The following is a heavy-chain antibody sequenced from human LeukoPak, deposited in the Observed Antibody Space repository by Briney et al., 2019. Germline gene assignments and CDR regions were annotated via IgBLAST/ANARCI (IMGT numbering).Heavy chain of an antibody. D-gene: IGHD3-16*01. J-gene: IGHJ4*02. CDR2: IKQDGSEE. Sequence: GGSLRLSCAASGFTFSNYWMSWVRQAPGKGLEWVANIKQDGSEEYYVDSVKGRFTISRDNSKNTLYLQMNSLRAEDTAVYYCARHRGISTRDFEYWGQGTLVTVSS. CDR1: GFTFSNYW. CDR3: ARHRGISTRDFEY. V-gene: IGHV3-7*03.